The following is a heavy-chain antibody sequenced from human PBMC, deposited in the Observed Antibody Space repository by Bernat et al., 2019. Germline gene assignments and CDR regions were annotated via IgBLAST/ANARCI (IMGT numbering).Heavy chain of an antibody. CDR1: GFTFSSYS. J-gene: IGHJ6*02. CDR2: ISSSSSYI. Sequence: EVQLVESGGGLVKPGGSLRLSCAASGFTFSSYSMNWVRQAPGKGLEWVSSISSSSSYIYYADSVKGRFTISRDNAKNSLYLQMNSLRAEDTAVYYCASETVMQIFGTVDYYGMDVWGQGTTVTVSS. CDR3: ASETVMQIFGTVDYYGMDV. D-gene: IGHD3-3*01. V-gene: IGHV3-21*01.